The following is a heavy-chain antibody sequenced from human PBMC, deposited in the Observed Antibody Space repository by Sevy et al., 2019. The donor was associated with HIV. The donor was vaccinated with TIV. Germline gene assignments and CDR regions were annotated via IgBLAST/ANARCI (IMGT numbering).Heavy chain of an antibody. CDR2: IYYNGHI. CDR1: GGSITSLY. Sequence: SENLSLTCTVSGGSITSLYWNWIRQPSGKGLEWIANIYYNGHINYNPSLKSRVTLSLDTSKNQFSLRLSSVTATDTAMYYCAGENAWGRGYSWGQGTLVTVSS. CDR3: AGENAWGRGYS. D-gene: IGHD1-26*01. V-gene: IGHV4-59*08. J-gene: IGHJ4*02.